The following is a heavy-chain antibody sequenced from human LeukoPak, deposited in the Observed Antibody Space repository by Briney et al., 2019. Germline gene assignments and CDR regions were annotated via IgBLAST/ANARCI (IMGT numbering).Heavy chain of an antibody. J-gene: IGHJ4*02. CDR3: ARETNYYDSSGYSLKPDY. V-gene: IGHV4-4*07. Sequence: SETLSLTCTVSGGSINNYYWSWIRQPAEKGLEWIGHIYSSGSTNYNPSLKSRVIMSVDTSKNQFSLKLNSVTAADTAVYFCARETNYYDSSGYSLKPDYWGQGTLVTVSS. CDR2: IYSSGST. D-gene: IGHD3-22*01. CDR1: GGSINNYY.